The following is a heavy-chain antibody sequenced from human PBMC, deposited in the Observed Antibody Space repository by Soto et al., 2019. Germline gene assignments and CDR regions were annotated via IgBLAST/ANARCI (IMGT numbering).Heavy chain of an antibody. CDR3: ARDGAAARYGDAFDI. CDR1: GGSISSGGYY. Sequence: SETMSLTCTVSGGSISSGGYYWSWIRQHPGKGLEWIGYIYYSGSTYYNPSLKSRVTISVDTSKNQFSLKLSSVTAADTAVYYCARDGAAARYGDAFDIWGQGTMVTVSS. V-gene: IGHV4-31*03. D-gene: IGHD6-6*01. J-gene: IGHJ3*02. CDR2: IYYSGST.